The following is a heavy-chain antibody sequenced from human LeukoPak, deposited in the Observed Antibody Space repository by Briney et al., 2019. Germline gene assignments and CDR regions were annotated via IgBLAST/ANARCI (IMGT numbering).Heavy chain of an antibody. J-gene: IGHJ5*02. Sequence: ASVKVSCKASGYTFTSYDINWERQATGQGLEWMGWMNPNSGNTGYAQKFQGRVTMTRNTSISTAYMELSSLRSEDTAVYYCARRWSGSGYYFDGENWFDPWGQGTLVTVSS. CDR3: ARRWSGSGYYFDGENWFDP. CDR2: MNPNSGNT. V-gene: IGHV1-8*01. CDR1: GYTFTSYD. D-gene: IGHD3-22*01.